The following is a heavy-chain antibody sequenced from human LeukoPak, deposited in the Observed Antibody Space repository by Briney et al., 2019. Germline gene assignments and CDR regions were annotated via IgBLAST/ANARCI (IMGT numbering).Heavy chain of an antibody. D-gene: IGHD6-19*01. J-gene: IGHJ2*01. Sequence: SETLSLTCTVSGGSISSYYWSWIRQPAGKGLEWIGRIYTSGSTNYNPSLKSRVTISVDTSKNQFSLKLSSVTAADTAVYYCARDTVAGTSYWYFDLWGRGTLVTVSS. CDR2: IYTSGST. V-gene: IGHV4-4*07. CDR1: GGSISSYY. CDR3: ARDTVAGTSYWYFDL.